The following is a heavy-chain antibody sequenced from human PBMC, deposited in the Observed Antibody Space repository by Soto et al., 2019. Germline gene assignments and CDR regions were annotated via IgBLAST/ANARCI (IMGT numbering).Heavy chain of an antibody. V-gene: IGHV4-61*08. D-gene: IGHD2-21*02. CDR3: ARDLWGYCGTDCYPLDV. J-gene: IGHJ6*02. CDR2: MYNTGST. Sequence: PSETLSLTCTVSGGSISSSGCYWSWIRQPPGKGLEWIGYMYNTGSTVYNPSFKSRVTISVDTSKNQFSLKLNSVTAADTAVYYCARDLWGYCGTDCYPLDVWGQGTTVTVSS. CDR1: GGSISSSGCY.